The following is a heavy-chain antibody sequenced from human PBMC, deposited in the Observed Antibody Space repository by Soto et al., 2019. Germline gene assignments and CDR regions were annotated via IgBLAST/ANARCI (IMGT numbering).Heavy chain of an antibody. CDR1: GFTFSSYA. D-gene: IGHD2-15*01. Sequence: GGSLRLSCAASGFTFSSYAMSWVRQAPGKGLEWVSAISGSGGSTYYADSVKGRFTISRDNSKDRLYLQMNSLRAEDTAVYYCAKFIEREVVAASDGAFDIWGQGTMVTVSS. V-gene: IGHV3-23*01. J-gene: IGHJ3*02. CDR3: AKFIEREVVAASDGAFDI. CDR2: ISGSGGST.